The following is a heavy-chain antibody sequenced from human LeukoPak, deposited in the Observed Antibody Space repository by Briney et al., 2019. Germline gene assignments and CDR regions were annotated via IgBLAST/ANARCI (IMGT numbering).Heavy chain of an antibody. Sequence: PGGSLRLSCTTSGLSFGDYAMSWVRPAPGKGLEWVGFIRSKAYGGTTEYAASVKGRFTISRDDSKSIAYLQMNSLKTEDTAVYYCTRLYSESTSWALDYWGQGTLSPSPQ. CDR2: IRSKAYGGTT. CDR1: GLSFGDYA. V-gene: IGHV3-49*04. J-gene: IGHJ4*02. D-gene: IGHD1-26*01. CDR3: TRLYSESTSWALDY.